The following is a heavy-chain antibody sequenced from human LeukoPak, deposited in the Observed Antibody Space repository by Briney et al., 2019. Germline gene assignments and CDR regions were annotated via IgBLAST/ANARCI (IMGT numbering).Heavy chain of an antibody. D-gene: IGHD3-9*01. J-gene: IGHJ4*02. V-gene: IGHV3-64*01. Sequence: GGSLRLSCAASGFTFSSYAMHWVRQAPGKGLEYVSAISSNGGSTYYANSVKGRFTISRDNSKNTPYLQMGSLRAEDMAVYYCARGGGGVRYFDWFGVFDYWGQGTLVTVSS. CDR1: GFTFSSYA. CDR3: ARGGGGVRYFDWFGVFDY. CDR2: ISSNGGST.